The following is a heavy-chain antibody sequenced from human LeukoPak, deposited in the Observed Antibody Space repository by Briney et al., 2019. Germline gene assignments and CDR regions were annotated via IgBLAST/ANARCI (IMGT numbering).Heavy chain of an antibody. Sequence: PPGGSLRLSCAASGSTVSSNYMSWVRQAPGKGLEWVSVIYSGGSTYYADSVKGRFTISRDNSKNTLYLQMNSLRAEDTAVYYCARHLIVGATEGAFDTWGEGTMVTVSS. D-gene: IGHD1-26*01. J-gene: IGHJ3*02. CDR1: GSTVSSNY. V-gene: IGHV3-66*02. CDR3: ARHLIVGATEGAFDT. CDR2: IYSGGST.